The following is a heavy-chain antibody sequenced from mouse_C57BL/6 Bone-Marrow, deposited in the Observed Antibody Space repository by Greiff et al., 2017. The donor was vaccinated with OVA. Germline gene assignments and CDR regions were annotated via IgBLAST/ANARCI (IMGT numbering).Heavy chain of an antibody. D-gene: IGHD2-4*01. CDR1: GFSLTSYG. CDR2: IWSGGST. J-gene: IGHJ3*01. Sequence: VKLQESGPGLVQPSQSLSITCTVSGFSLTSYGVHWVRQSPGKGLEWLGVIWSGGSTDYNAAFISRLSISKDNSKSQVFFKMNSLQADDTAIYYCARKGAKIYYDYSFAYWGQGTLVTVSA. V-gene: IGHV2-2*01. CDR3: ARKGAKIYYDYSFAY.